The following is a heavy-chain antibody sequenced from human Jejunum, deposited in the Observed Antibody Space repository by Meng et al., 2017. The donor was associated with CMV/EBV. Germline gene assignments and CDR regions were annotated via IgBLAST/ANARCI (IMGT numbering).Heavy chain of an antibody. D-gene: IGHD3-3*01. J-gene: IGHJ3*02. CDR2: INSGGTTK. CDR1: RSHE. V-gene: IGHV3-48*03. Sequence: RSHEMIWVRQAPGKGLEWVSNINSGGTTKNYADSVKGRFTISRDNAKNSLNLQMNSLRAEDTAVYYCAREYYDFWSGYSREAFDIWGQGTTVTVSS. CDR3: AREYYDFWSGYSREAFDI.